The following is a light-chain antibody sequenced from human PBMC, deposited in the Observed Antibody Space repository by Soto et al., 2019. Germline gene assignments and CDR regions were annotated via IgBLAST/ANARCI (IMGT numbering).Light chain of an antibody. J-gene: IGKJ5*01. CDR3: QQYDSSPIT. CDR2: GAS. CDR1: QFVRSRF. Sequence: DILLTQSPATLSLSPGESATLLCRASQFVRSRFLAWYQQKPGQAPRLLLYGASNRASGIPDRFSGSGSGTDFTLTITPLEPEDFVVYFCQQYDSSPITFGQETRLEI. V-gene: IGKV3-20*01.